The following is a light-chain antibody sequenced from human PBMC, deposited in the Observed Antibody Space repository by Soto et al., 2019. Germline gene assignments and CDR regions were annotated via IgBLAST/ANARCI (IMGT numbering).Light chain of an antibody. J-gene: IGKJ5*01. CDR1: QSVSSSY. Sequence: ESVLTQSQDTLSLSPGERATLSFRASQSVSSSYLAWYQQKPGQAPRLLIYGASGRATGIPDRFSGSGSGTDFTLTISRLEPEDFAVYYCQQYGSSPPITFGQGTRLEVK. V-gene: IGKV3-20*01. CDR3: QQYGSSPPIT. CDR2: GAS.